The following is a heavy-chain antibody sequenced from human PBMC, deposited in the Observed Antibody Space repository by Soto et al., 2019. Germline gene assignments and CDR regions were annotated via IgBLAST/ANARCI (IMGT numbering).Heavy chain of an antibody. V-gene: IGHV1-69*13. D-gene: IGHD2-8*01. J-gene: IGHJ4*02. CDR1: GGTFSSYA. CDR3: ARVPGYCTNGVCSSRYYFDY. CDR2: IIPIFGTA. Sequence: GASVKVSCKASGGTFSSYAISWVRQAPGQGLEWMGGIIPIFGTANYAQKFQGRVTITADESTSTAYMELSSLRSEDTAVYYCARVPGYCTNGVCSSRYYFDYWGQGTLVTVSS.